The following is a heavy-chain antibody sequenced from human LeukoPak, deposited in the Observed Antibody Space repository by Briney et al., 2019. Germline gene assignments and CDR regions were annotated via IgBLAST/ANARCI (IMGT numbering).Heavy chain of an antibody. CDR1: GFSFNNYA. Sequence: GGSLRLSCAAYGFSFNNYAMNWVRQAPGKGLEWVSIIIASSGATVYADSVKGRFTISRDISKNTLYLQMNNLRVEDTAVYYCVKGAYDYIEVAYFDFWGQGILVTVSS. CDR2: IIASSGAT. V-gene: IGHV3-23*01. D-gene: IGHD5-12*01. CDR3: VKGAYDYIEVAYFDF. J-gene: IGHJ4*01.